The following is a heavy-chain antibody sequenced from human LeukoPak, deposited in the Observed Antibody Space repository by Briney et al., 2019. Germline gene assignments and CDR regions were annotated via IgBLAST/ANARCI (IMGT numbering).Heavy chain of an antibody. CDR2: ISGSGGST. Sequence: PGGSLRLSCAASGFTFSSYAMSWVRQAPGKGLEWVSAISGSGGSTYYADSVKGRFTISRDNSKNTLYLQMNSLRAEDTAVYYRAKSGTMIVVVPFDYWGQGTLVTVSS. D-gene: IGHD3-22*01. V-gene: IGHV3-23*01. CDR1: GFTFSSYA. CDR3: AKSGTMIVVVPFDY. J-gene: IGHJ4*02.